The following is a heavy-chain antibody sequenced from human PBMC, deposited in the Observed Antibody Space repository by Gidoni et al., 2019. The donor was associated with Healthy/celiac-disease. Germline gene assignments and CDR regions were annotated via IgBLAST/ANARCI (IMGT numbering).Heavy chain of an antibody. D-gene: IGHD3-22*01. V-gene: IGHV3-66*01. Sequence: EVQLVESGGGLVQPGGSLRLSCAASGFTVSSNYMSWVRQAPGKGLEWVSVIYSGGSTYYADSVKGRFTISRDNSKNTLYLQMNSLRAEDTAVYYCARGTYYYDSSGSKFDYWGQGTLVTVSS. CDR2: IYSGGST. CDR1: GFTVSSNY. J-gene: IGHJ4*02. CDR3: ARGTYYYDSSGSKFDY.